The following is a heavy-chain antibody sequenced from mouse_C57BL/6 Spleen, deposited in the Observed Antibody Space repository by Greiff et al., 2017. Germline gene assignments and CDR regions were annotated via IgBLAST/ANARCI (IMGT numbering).Heavy chain of an antibody. D-gene: IGHD1-1*01. J-gene: IGHJ4*01. CDR2: IYPRSGNT. V-gene: IGHV1-81*01. CDR3: ARSIGITTVVATENAMDY. Sequence: VKLMESGAELARPGASVKLSCKASDYTFTSYGISWVKQRTGQGLEWIGEIYPRSGNTYYNEKFKGKATLTADKSSSTAYMELRSLTSEDSAVYFCARSIGITTVVATENAMDYWGQGTSVTVSS. CDR1: DYTFTSYG.